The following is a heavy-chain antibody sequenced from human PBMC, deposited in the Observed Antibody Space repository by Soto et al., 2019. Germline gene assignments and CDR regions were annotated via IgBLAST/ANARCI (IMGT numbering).Heavy chain of an antibody. CDR3: ARARYCTTGVCSPGAFDT. D-gene: IGHD2-8*01. J-gene: IGHJ3*02. CDR1: GDSVSSNSAS. Sequence: PSQTLSLTCAISGDSVSSNSASWDWIRQSPSRGLEWLGRTYYRSKWYNDDAGSVKSRRTINPDTTKNQFTLQVNSATARDTALYYCARARYCTTGVCSPGAFDTWGKGTMV. CDR2: TYYRSKWYN. V-gene: IGHV6-1*01.